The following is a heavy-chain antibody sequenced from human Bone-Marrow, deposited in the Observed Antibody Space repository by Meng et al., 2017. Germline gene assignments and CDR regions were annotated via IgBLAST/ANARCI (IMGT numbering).Heavy chain of an antibody. V-gene: IGHV3-30*03. D-gene: IGHD1-14*01. Sequence: GESLKISCAASGFTFSSYGMHWARQAPGKGLEWVAVISYDGSNKYYADSVKGRFTISRDNSKNTLYLQMNSLRAEDTAVYYCAREGPGQSHSAFDIWGQGTMVTVSS. CDR1: GFTFSSYG. J-gene: IGHJ3*02. CDR3: AREGPGQSHSAFDI. CDR2: ISYDGSNK.